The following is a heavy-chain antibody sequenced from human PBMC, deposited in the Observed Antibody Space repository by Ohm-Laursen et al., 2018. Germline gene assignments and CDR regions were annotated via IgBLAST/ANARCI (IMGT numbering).Heavy chain of an antibody. Sequence: SDTLSLTCPVSGGSISSGGYYWSWIRQPPGKGLEWIGEINHSGSTNYNPSLKSRVTISVDTSKNQFSLKLSSVTAADTAVYYCARQESSGWYPDYWGQGTLVTVSS. CDR3: ARQESSGWYPDY. D-gene: IGHD6-19*01. CDR1: GGSISSGGYY. CDR2: INHSGST. V-gene: IGHV4-39*01. J-gene: IGHJ4*02.